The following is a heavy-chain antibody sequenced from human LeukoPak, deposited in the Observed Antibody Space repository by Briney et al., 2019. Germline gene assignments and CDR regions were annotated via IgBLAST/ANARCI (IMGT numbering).Heavy chain of an antibody. V-gene: IGHV1-18*01. J-gene: IGHJ6*02. D-gene: IGHD3-22*01. Sequence: ASVKVSCKASGYTFTSYGIIWVRQAPGQGLEWMGWISAYNGNTNYAQKLQGRVTMTTDTSTSTAYMELRSLRSDDTAVYYCARTQAAYYYDSSGYSGGYYYGMDVWGQGTTVTVSS. CDR1: GYTFTSYG. CDR2: ISAYNGNT. CDR3: ARTQAAYYYDSSGYSGGYYYGMDV.